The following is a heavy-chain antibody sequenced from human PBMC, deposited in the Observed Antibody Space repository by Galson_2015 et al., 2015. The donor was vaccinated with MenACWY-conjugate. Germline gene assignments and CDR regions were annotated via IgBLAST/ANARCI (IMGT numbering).Heavy chain of an antibody. Sequence: SLRLSCATSGFAFGDYLMGRFRQAPGKGLEWVGYIQSKNYGANTQYAASVKDRFTISRDDSRSIAYLQMNSLKTEDTAVYYCTRADHRFCSRTNCPFDHWGQGTLVTVFS. CDR2: IQSKNYGANT. J-gene: IGHJ4*02. V-gene: IGHV3-49*03. D-gene: IGHD2-2*01. CDR3: TRADHRFCSRTNCPFDH. CDR1: GFAFGDYL.